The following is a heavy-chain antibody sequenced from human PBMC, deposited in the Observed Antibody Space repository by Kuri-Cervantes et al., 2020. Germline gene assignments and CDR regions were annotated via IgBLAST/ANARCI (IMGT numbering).Heavy chain of an antibody. D-gene: IGHD3-22*01. CDR2: IYYSGST. J-gene: IGHJ4*02. CDR3: ARGLSDSSGYYYDRGRLSRSRYYFDY. CDR1: GGSISSSSYY. Sequence: SETLSLTCTVPGGSISSSSYYWGWIRQPPGKGLEWIGSIYYSGSTNYNPSLKSRVTISVDTSKNQFSLKLSPVTAADTAVYYCARGLSDSSGYYYDRGRLSRSRYYFDYWGQGTLVTVSS. V-gene: IGHV4-39*07.